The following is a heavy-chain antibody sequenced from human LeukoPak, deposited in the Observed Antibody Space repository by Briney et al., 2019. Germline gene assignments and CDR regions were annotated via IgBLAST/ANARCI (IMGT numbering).Heavy chain of an antibody. J-gene: IGHJ4*02. V-gene: IGHV3-23*01. D-gene: IGHD2-15*01. Sequence: GGSLRLSCAASGFTFSSYAMTWVRQAPGKGLEWVSAISGSGGTTYYADSVKGRFTFSRDNSKNTLYLQMNSLRAEDTAVYYCAKGSGGYCSGGSCFNFDYWGQGTLVTVSS. CDR2: ISGSGGTT. CDR1: GFTFSSYA. CDR3: AKGSGGYCSGGSCFNFDY.